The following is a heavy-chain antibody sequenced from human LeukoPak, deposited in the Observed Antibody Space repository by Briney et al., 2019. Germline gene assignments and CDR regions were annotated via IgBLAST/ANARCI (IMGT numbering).Heavy chain of an antibody. D-gene: IGHD6-6*01. V-gene: IGHV1-2*02. Sequence: ASVKVSCKASGYTFTDYYMHWERQAPGQGLEWMGWINPNSGGTNFAQKFQGRVAMTRDTSISTAYLELGSLRSDDTAVYFCARARWQLVPYFDSWGQGTLVTVSS. CDR2: INPNSGGT. CDR3: ARARWQLVPYFDS. CDR1: GYTFTDYY. J-gene: IGHJ4*02.